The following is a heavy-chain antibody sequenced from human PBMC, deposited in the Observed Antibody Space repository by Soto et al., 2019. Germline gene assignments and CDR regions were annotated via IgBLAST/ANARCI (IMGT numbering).Heavy chain of an antibody. CDR1: GFTFSSYW. V-gene: IGHV3-74*01. J-gene: IGHJ4*02. Sequence: GGSLRLSCAASGFTFSSYWMHWVRQAPGKGLVWVSRINSDGSSTSYADSVKGRFTISRDNAKNTLYLQMNSLRAEDTAVYYCAGATRVFWSGYYSYWGQGTLVTSPQ. CDR2: INSDGSST. D-gene: IGHD3-3*01. CDR3: AGATRVFWSGYYSY.